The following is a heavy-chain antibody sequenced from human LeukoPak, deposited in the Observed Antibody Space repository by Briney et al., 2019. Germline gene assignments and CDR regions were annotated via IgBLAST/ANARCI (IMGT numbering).Heavy chain of an antibody. D-gene: IGHD3-22*01. CDR2: IYPGDSDT. J-gene: IGHJ4*02. CDR1: GYSFTSYW. CDR3: ARQGGDSSGYYYFDY. V-gene: IGHV5-51*01. Sequence: KRGESLKISCKGSGYSFTSYWIGWVRQMPGKGLEWMGIIYPGDSDTRYSPSVQGQVTISADKSISTAYLQWSSLKASDTAMYYCARQGGDSSGYYYFDYWGQGTLVTVSS.